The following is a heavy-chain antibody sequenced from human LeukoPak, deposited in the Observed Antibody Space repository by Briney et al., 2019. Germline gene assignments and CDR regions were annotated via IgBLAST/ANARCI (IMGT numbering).Heavy chain of an antibody. CDR1: GGSISSSSYY. D-gene: IGHD4-17*01. Sequence: PSETLSLTCTVSGGSISSSSYYWGWMRQPPGKGLEWFGSIAYSGTTFHNPSLKSRVTISVDTYKNQFSLKLSSVTAADTAVYYCARVGGVWATVSRGYYMDVWGKGTTVTVSS. CDR3: ARVGGVWATVSRGYYMDV. V-gene: IGHV4-39*07. CDR2: IAYSGTT. J-gene: IGHJ6*03.